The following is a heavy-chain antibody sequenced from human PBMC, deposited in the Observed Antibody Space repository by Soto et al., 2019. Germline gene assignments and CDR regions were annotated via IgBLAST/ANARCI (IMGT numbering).Heavy chain of an antibody. CDR3: ARERRVCGGDCYSVGLSYYYYYGMDV. CDR1: GFTFSSYA. V-gene: IGHV3-30-3*01. Sequence: PGGSLRLSCAASGFTFSSYAMHWVRQAPGKGLEWVAVISYDGSNKYYADSVKGRFTISRDNSKNTLYLQMNSLRAEDTAVYYCARERRVCGGDCYSVGLSYYYYYGMDVWGQGTTVTVSS. D-gene: IGHD2-21*02. CDR2: ISYDGSNK. J-gene: IGHJ6*02.